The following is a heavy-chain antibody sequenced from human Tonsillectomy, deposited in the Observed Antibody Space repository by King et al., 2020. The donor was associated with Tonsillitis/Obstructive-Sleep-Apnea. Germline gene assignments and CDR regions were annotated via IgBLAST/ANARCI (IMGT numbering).Heavy chain of an antibody. Sequence: QLPESGPGLVKPSETLSLTCTVSGGSISSSDYYWGWIRQPPGKGLEWIGSIYFSGSTYYNPSLKSRVIISVDMSKNQFSLKLSSVTAADTAVFYCARLIGPSLGFDIWGQGTMVTVSS. CDR2: IYFSGST. CDR3: ARLIGPSLGFDI. J-gene: IGHJ3*02. D-gene: IGHD3-16*02. CDR1: GGSISSSDYY. V-gene: IGHV4-39*01.